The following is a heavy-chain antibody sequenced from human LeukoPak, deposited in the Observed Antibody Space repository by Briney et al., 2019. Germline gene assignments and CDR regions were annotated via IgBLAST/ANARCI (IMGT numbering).Heavy chain of an antibody. CDR1: GYTFTRNY. J-gene: IGHJ4*02. V-gene: IGHV1-2*02. CDR2: INPNSGGT. D-gene: IGHD6-19*01. CDR3: ARQSSGGYWLGC. Sequence: ASVTVSCKPSGYTFTRNYMHCVRQTPGQGLEWMGWINPNSGGTNYAQKFQGRVTMTTDTSISTAYMELSRQRSDDVAVYYSARQSSGGYWLGCWGQGTLVTVSS.